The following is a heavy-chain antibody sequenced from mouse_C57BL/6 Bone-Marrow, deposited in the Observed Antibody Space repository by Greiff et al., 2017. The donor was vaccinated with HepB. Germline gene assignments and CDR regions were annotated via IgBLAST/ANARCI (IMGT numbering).Heavy chain of an antibody. D-gene: IGHD2-5*01. V-gene: IGHV1-64*01. CDR1: GYTFTSYW. CDR2: IHPNSGST. J-gene: IGHJ4*01. CDR3: ARKCYIVTGGYYAMDY. Sequence: QVQLQQPGAELVKPGASVKLSCKASGYTFTSYWMHWVKQRPGQGLEWIGMIHPNSGSTNYNEKFKSKATLTVDKSSSTAYMQLSSLTSEDSAVYYCARKCYIVTGGYYAMDYWGQGTSVTVSS.